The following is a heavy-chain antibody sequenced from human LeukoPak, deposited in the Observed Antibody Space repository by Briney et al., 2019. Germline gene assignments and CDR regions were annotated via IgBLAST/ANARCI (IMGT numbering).Heavy chain of an antibody. CDR3: ARHSLNNYGSYY. D-gene: IGHD5-24*01. Sequence: SETLSLTCAVSGGSISSGGYSWRWLRQPPGTGLEWIGYIYHSGSTYYNPSLKSRVTISVDRSKNQFSLKLSSVTAADMATYYCARHSLNNYGSYYWGQGTLVTVSS. V-gene: IGHV4-30-2*01. CDR1: GGSISSGGYS. J-gene: IGHJ4*02. CDR2: IYHSGST.